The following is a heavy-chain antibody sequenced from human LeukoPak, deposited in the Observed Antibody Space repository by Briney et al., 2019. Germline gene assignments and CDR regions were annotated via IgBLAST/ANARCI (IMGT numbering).Heavy chain of an antibody. CDR1: GSSITSLSW. J-gene: IGHJ4*02. D-gene: IGHD1-14*01. V-gene: IGHV4-28*01. Sequence: SETLSLTCIVSGSSITSLSWWSWIRQSPVRGLEWIGTLDFSGATNYNPSLDGRLTLSRDTSNNQIFLRLTSMTAADTAVYYCARHDGLNRKSFDSWGQGTLVTVSS. CDR3: ARHDGLNRKSFDS. CDR2: LDFSGAT.